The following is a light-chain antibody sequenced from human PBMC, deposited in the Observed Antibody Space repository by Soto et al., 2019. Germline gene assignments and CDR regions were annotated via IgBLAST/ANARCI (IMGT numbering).Light chain of an antibody. CDR1: QDLPNS. V-gene: IGKV1-33*01. Sequence: DIQMTQFPSSLSASVGDRVTITCQARQDLPNSLNWYQQKPGKAPKLLIYDASNLQKGVPSRFSGSGSCTDFTVTISSLQPEDLATYYGHHYDNLPNTFGQGTRLDIK. J-gene: IGKJ5*01. CDR2: DAS. CDR3: HHYDNLPNT.